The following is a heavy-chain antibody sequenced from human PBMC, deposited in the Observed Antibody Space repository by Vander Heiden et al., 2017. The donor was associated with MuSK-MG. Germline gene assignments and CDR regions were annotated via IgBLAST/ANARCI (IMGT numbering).Heavy chain of an antibody. D-gene: IGHD6-19*01. J-gene: IGHJ4*02. CDR1: GGTFSSYA. Sequence: QVQLVQSGAEVKKPGSSVKVSCKASGGTFSSYAISWVRQAPGQGLEWMGGIIPIFGTANYAQKFQGRVTITADKSTSTAYMEMSSLRSEETAVYYCARVRQAGQGLVHGYFDYWGQGTMVTVYS. CDR3: ARVRQAGQGLVHGYFDY. V-gene: IGHV1-69*06. CDR2: IIPIFGTA.